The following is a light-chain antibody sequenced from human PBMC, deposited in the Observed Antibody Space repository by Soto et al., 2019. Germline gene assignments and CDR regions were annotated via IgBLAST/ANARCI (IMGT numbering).Light chain of an antibody. CDR1: QSVSSTY. CDR3: QQYGSSSYT. J-gene: IGKJ2*01. V-gene: IGKV3-20*01. Sequence: EIVLTQSPGTLSLSPGERATLSCSSSQSVSSTYLAWYQQNPGQSPSILIYGASSRATGIPDSFSGSGSGTDFTITISRLEPDDFAVYFCQQYGSSSYTFGQGTTLEIK. CDR2: GAS.